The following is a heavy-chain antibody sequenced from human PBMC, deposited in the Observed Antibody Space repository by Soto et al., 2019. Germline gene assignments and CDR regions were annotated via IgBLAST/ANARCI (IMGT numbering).Heavy chain of an antibody. D-gene: IGHD3-9*01. CDR1: GFTFSIFH. CDR2: ISRSGDAI. V-gene: IGHV3-23*01. Sequence: EVQVLESGGGLVQPGGSLRLSCAASGFTFSIFHMTWVRQPPGRGLEWVSAISRSGDAIYYADTVRGRFTSSRDNSKNTLYLQLTSLRAEDTAIYYCPSRYDIPTVALAYFDLWRQGSLVTVSS. CDR3: PSRYDIPTVALAYFDL. J-gene: IGHJ4*02.